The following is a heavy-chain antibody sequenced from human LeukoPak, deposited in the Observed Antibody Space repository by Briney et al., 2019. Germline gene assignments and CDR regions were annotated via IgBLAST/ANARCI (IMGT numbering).Heavy chain of an antibody. V-gene: IGHV3-30-3*01. CDR2: ISYDGSNK. Sequence: GGSLRLSCAASGFTFSSYAMHWVRQAPGKGLEWVAVISYDGSNKYYADSVKGRFTISRDNSKNTLYLQMNSLRAGDTAVYYCARVANYYDSSGDLFDYWGQGTLVTVSS. CDR1: GFTFSSYA. D-gene: IGHD3-22*01. J-gene: IGHJ4*02. CDR3: ARVANYYDSSGDLFDY.